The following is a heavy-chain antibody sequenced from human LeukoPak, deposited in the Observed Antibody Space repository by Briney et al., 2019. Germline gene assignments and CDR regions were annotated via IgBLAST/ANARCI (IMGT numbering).Heavy chain of an antibody. CDR1: GGSISSSSYY. D-gene: IGHD3-16*02. CDR2: IYYSGST. Sequence: PSETLSLTCTVSGGSISSSSYYWGWIRQPPGKGLEWIGSIYYSGSTYYNPSLKSRVTISVGTSKNQFSLKLSSVTAADTAVYYCARRAFGGVIVFDYWGQGTLVTVSS. CDR3: ARRAFGGVIVFDY. V-gene: IGHV4-39*01. J-gene: IGHJ4*02.